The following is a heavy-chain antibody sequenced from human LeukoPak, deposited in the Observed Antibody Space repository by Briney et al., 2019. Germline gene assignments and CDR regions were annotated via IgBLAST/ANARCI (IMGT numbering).Heavy chain of an antibody. CDR1: GFTFSSYW. Sequence: GRSLRLSCAASGFTFSSYWMNWVRQAPGKGLEWVANIKQDGSEKYYVDSVKGRFTISRDNAKNSLYLQMNSLRAEDTAVYYCARDWGYCSGGNCYSVFDYWGQGTLVTVSS. V-gene: IGHV3-7*01. CDR2: IKQDGSEK. J-gene: IGHJ4*02. D-gene: IGHD2-15*01. CDR3: ARDWGYCSGGNCYSVFDY.